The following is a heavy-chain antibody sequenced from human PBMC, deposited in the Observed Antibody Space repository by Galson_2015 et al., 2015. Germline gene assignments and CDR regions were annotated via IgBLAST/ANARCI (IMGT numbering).Heavy chain of an antibody. J-gene: IGHJ3*01. Sequence: SLRLSCAASGFIVSTQYMSWVRQAPGGGLEWVSVIRRDGSTEYAGSVKGRFTISRDSPKNTLYLQMNSLRAEDTAVYYCAKEGTLDSSGYSDALDLWGQGTMVTVSS. V-gene: IGHV3-53*01. CDR2: IRRDGST. CDR3: AKEGTLDSSGYSDALDL. D-gene: IGHD3-22*01. CDR1: GFIVSTQY.